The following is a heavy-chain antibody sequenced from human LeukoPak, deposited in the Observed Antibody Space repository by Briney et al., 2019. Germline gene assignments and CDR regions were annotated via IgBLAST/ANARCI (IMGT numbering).Heavy chain of an antibody. Sequence: SETLSLTCTVSGGSISSYYWSWIRQPPGKGLEWIGYIYYSGSTNYNPSLKSRVTISVDTSKNRFSLKLSSVTAADTAVYYCARDLGGYYDSSGYYYYYGMDVWGQGTTVTVSS. CDR3: ARDLGGYYDSSGYYYYYGMDV. CDR2: IYYSGST. CDR1: GGSISSYY. V-gene: IGHV4-59*01. D-gene: IGHD3-22*01. J-gene: IGHJ6*02.